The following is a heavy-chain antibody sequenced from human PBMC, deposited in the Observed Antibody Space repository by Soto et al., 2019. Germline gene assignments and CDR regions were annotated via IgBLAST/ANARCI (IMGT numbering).Heavy chain of an antibody. Sequence: QVQLVQSGVEEKKPGSSVQVSCKASGDTFNTFTISWVRQATGQGLEWLGRIIPIVDKTNYAQRLQGRLMITADRSTGSAVLELSSLGSEETAFYYWVRDPPRLVDSPGHLPQLDYWGSGTLVTVSS. J-gene: IGHJ4*02. CDR1: GDTFNTFT. CDR3: VRDPPRLVDSPGHLPQLDY. CDR2: IIPIVDKT. D-gene: IGHD5-12*01. V-gene: IGHV1-69*08.